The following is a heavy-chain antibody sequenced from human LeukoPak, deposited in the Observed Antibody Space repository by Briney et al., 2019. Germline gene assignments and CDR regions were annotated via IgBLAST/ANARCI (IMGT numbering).Heavy chain of an antibody. V-gene: IGHV4-4*07. D-gene: IGHD5-24*01. Sequence: SETLSLTCTVSGGSMSSYYWSWIRQPAGKGLEWIGRIYTSGSTNYNPSLKSRVTMSVDTSKNQFSLKLSSVTAADTAVYYCARGRRRWLQSYYYYYMDVWGKGTTVTVSS. CDR3: ARGRRRWLQSYYYYYMDV. CDR2: IYTSGST. J-gene: IGHJ6*03. CDR1: GGSMSSYY.